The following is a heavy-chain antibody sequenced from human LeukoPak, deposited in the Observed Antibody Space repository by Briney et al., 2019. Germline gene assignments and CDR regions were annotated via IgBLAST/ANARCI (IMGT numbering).Heavy chain of an antibody. V-gene: IGHV3-7*01. CDR3: ARDNGVVHGVYYMDV. CDR2: KKQDGSEK. D-gene: IGHD3-3*01. J-gene: IGHJ6*03. Sequence: AGGSLRLSCAPSGFTFSNYWMTWVRQAPGKGLGWVADKKQDGSEKLYVKSVRGRFTISRDNSKMSLFLQMNSLRAEDTAVYYCARDNGVVHGVYYMDVWGKGTTVTVS. CDR1: GFTFSNYW.